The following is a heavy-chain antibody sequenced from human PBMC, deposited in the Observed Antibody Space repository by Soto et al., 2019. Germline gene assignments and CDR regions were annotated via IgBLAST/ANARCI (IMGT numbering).Heavy chain of an antibody. CDR1: GDSVSSNSAA. CDR2: TYYRSKWYN. V-gene: IGHV6-1*01. D-gene: IGHD2-2*01. Sequence: QVQLQQSGPGLVKPSQTLSLTCAISGDSVSSNSAAWNWIRQSPSRGLEWLGRTYYRSKWYNDYAVSVKSQIPITPDTSKNQFSLQLNSVTPGDTAVFYCAGESVRRQLAYSFDYWGQGTLVTVSS. J-gene: IGHJ4*02. CDR3: AGESVRRQLAYSFDY.